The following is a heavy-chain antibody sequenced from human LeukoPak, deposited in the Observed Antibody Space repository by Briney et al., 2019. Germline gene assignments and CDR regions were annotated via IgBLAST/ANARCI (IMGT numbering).Heavy chain of an antibody. J-gene: IGHJ5*02. D-gene: IGHD3-22*01. CDR2: IRSKANSYAA. Sequence: GGSLRLSCAASGFTFSGSAMHWVRQASGKGLEWVGRIRSKANSYAAAYAASVKGRFTISRDDSKNTAYLQMNSLKTEDTAVYYCTRTRDYYDSSGSWGQGTLVTVSS. V-gene: IGHV3-73*01. CDR3: TRTRDYYDSSGS. CDR1: GFTFSGSA.